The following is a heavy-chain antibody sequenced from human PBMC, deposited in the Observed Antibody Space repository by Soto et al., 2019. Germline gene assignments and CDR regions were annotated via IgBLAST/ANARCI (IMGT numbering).Heavy chain of an antibody. CDR1: GFSFSNYG. CDR3: ATDCSAESCYSN. Sequence: PGGSLRLSCAASGFSFSNYGMYWVRQAPGKGLEWVALIWYDGSNKYYADSVKGRFTISRDNSKNTLYLQLNSLRAEDTAVYYCATDCSAESCYSNWGKGTLVTVS. J-gene: IGHJ4*02. V-gene: IGHV3-33*07. CDR2: IWYDGSNK. D-gene: IGHD2-15*01.